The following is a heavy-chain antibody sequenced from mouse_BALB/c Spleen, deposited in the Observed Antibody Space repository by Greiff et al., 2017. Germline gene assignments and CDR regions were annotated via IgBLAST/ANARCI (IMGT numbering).Heavy chain of an antibody. D-gene: IGHD1-2*01. CDR1: GYNFTSYW. V-gene: IGHV1-55*01. CDR3: ARTYGYPFDY. Sequence: QVQLQQSGAELVKPGTSVKLSCKASGYNFTSYWINWVKLRPGQGLEWIGDIYPGSGSTNYNEKFKSKATLTVDTSSSTAYMQLSSLASEDSALYYCARTYGYPFDYWGQGTTLTVSS. J-gene: IGHJ2*01. CDR2: IYPGSGST.